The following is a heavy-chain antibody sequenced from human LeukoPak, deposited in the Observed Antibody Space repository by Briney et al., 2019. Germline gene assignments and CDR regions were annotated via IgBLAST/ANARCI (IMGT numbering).Heavy chain of an antibody. J-gene: IGHJ4*02. CDR2: NYPGDSDT. V-gene: IGHV5-51*01. CDR3: ARRDYYDSSGPHLDY. CDR1: GYRFSNCW. D-gene: IGHD3-22*01. Sequence: GESLKIFWKGSGYRFSNCWVGLGGQVAGKGPEWMGDNYPGDSDTRYSPSFQGQVTISAVKSISTAYLQWSSLKASHTAMYYCARRDYYDSSGPHLDYWGQGTLVTVSS.